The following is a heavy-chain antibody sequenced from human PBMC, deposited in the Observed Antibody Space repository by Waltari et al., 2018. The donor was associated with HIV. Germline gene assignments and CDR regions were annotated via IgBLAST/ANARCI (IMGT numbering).Heavy chain of an antibody. J-gene: IGHJ3*02. CDR1: GYPFTGYY. D-gene: IGHD3-22*01. Sequence: VQLVQSGAEVKKPGASVKVSCQASGYPFTGYYMHLVRQAPGQGLEWMGWINPNSGGTNYAQKFQGRVTMTRDTSISTAYMELSRLRSDDTAVYYCASSVMIVVVAGAFDIWGQGTMVTVSS. V-gene: IGHV1-2*02. CDR3: ASSVMIVVVAGAFDI. CDR2: INPNSGGT.